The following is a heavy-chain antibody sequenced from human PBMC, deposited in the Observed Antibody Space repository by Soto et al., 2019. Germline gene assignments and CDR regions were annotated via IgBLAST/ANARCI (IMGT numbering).Heavy chain of an antibody. Sequence: PPATLSLTCTFYGGSFRGYYLIWIRQPPGKGLEWIGEINHSGSTNYNPSLKSRVTISVDTSKNQFSLKLSSVTAADTAVYYGARGFYSSSWFNNWFEPWGQGKWVTVS. J-gene: IGHJ5*02. CDR2: INHSGST. CDR3: ARGFYSSSWFNNWFEP. CDR1: GGSFRGYY. D-gene: IGHD6-13*01. V-gene: IGHV4-34*01.